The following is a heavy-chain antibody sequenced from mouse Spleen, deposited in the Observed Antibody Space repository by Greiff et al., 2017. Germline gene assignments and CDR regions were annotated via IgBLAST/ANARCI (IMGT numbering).Heavy chain of an antibody. CDR2: ISSGGSYT. V-gene: IGHV5-9-3*01. D-gene: IGHD2-10*02. CDR3: ARRWYGPYFDY. J-gene: IGHJ2*01. CDR1: GFTFSSYA. Sequence: EVQLVESGGGLVKPGGSLKLSCAASGFTFSSYAMSWVRQTPEKRLEWVATISSGGSYTYYPDSVKGRFTISRDNAKNTLYLQMSSLRSEDTAMYYCARRWYGPYFDYWGQGTTLTVSS.